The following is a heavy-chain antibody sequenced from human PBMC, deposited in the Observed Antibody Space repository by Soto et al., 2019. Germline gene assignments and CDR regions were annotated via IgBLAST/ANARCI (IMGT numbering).Heavy chain of an antibody. D-gene: IGHD4-17*01. V-gene: IGHV4-4*02. CDR2: IHNKGNT. J-gene: IGHJ4*02. CDR3: VRDSVTKKLDS. CDR1: GDSLSSPNW. Sequence: QVRLQESGPGLVKPSGTLSLSCAVSGDSLSSPNWWAWVRQPPGKGLEWIGQIHNKGNTNFNPSLKSRITMSLDKPTNQFSLRLTSMTAADTAVYYCVRDSVTKKLDSWGQGILVTVSS.